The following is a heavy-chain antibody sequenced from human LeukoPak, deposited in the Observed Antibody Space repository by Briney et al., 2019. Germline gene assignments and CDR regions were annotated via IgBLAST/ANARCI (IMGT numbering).Heavy chain of an antibody. CDR3: AKSIAAACDY. D-gene: IGHD6-13*01. J-gene: IGHJ4*02. CDR2: ISYDGSNK. Sequence: PGGSLRLSCAASGFTLSSHGMHWVRQAPGKGLEWVAVISYDGSNKYYADSVKGRFTISRDNSKNTLYLQMNSLRAEDTAVYYCAKSIAAACDYWGQGTLVTVSS. V-gene: IGHV3-30*18. CDR1: GFTLSSHG.